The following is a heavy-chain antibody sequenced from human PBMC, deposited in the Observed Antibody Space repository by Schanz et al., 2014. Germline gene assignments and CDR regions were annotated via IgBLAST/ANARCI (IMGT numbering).Heavy chain of an antibody. V-gene: IGHV3-23*01. CDR2: ISGSGGST. CDR3: ARDLPYCDGGKCYSDGFDI. J-gene: IGHJ3*02. D-gene: IGHD2-21*01. CDR1: GFTFSTYA. Sequence: EVQLLDSGGGLVQPGGSLRLSCAASGFTFSTYAMSWVRQAPGKGLEWVSAISGSGGSTYYADSVKGRFTISRDNAKNSLYLQMNSLRAEDTAVYYCARDLPYCDGGKCYSDGFDIWGQGTLVTISS.